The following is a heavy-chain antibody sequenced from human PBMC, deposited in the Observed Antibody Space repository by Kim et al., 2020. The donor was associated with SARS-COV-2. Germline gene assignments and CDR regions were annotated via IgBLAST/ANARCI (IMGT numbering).Heavy chain of an antibody. J-gene: IGHJ3*02. V-gene: IGHV1-69*04. CDR3: ASTREVSYYYDSSGYLGAFDI. Sequence: SVKVSCKASGGTFSSYAISWVRQAPGQGLEWMGRIIPILGIANYAQKFQGRVTITADKSTSTAYMELSSLRSEDTAVYYCASTREVSYYYDSSGYLGAFDIWGQGTMVTVSS. CDR2: IIPILGIA. D-gene: IGHD3-22*01. CDR1: GGTFSSYA.